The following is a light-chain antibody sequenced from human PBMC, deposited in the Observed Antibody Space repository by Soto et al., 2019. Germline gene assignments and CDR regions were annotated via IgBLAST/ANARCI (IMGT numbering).Light chain of an antibody. CDR3: QSHDSSLSGYV. J-gene: IGLJ1*01. CDR1: SSNIGAGYD. V-gene: IGLV1-40*01. CDR2: GNS. Sequence: QSVLTQPPSVSGAPGQRVTISCTGSSSNIGAGYDVHWYQQLPGTAPKLLIYGNSNRPSGVPDRVSGSKSGTSASLAITGLQAEDEADYYCQSHDSSLSGYVFGTGTKLTVL.